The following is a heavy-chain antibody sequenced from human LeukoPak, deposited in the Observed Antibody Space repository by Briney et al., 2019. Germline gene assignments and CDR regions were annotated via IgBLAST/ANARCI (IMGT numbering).Heavy chain of an antibody. CDR1: GYTFTGYC. D-gene: IGHD2-15*01. CDR3: ARGYCSGGSCYNWFDP. J-gene: IGHJ5*02. V-gene: IGHV1-2*02. Sequence: ASVKVSCKASGYTFTGYCMHWVRQAPGQGLEWMGWINPNSGGTNYAQKFQGRVTMTRDTSISTAYMELSRLRSDDTAVYYCARGYCSGGSCYNWFDPWGQGTLVTVSS. CDR2: INPNSGGT.